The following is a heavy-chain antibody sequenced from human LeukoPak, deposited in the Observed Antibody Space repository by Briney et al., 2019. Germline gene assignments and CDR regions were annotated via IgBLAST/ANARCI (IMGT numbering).Heavy chain of an antibody. V-gene: IGHV3-21*01. Sequence: PGGSLRLSCAASGFTLHTYNMNWVRQAPGGGLEWVSSITSSSSYIYYADSVKGRFTISRDNDKNSLYLQMNSLRAEDTAVYYCARYGADYGDYYYYYMDVWGKGTTVTVSS. CDR1: GFTLHTYN. CDR3: ARYGADYGDYYYYYMDV. D-gene: IGHD4-17*01. CDR2: ITSSSSYI. J-gene: IGHJ6*03.